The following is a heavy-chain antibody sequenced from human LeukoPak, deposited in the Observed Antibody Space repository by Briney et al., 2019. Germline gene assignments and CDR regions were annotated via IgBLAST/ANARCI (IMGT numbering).Heavy chain of an antibody. CDR3: ARHDYDFWSGYFNWFDP. D-gene: IGHD3-3*01. CDR2: IYHSGST. V-gene: IGHV4-38-2*01. J-gene: IGHJ5*02. Sequence: SETLSLTCAVSGYSISSGYYWGWIRQPPGKGLEWIGSIYHSGSTYYNPSLKSRVTISVDTSKNQFSLKLSSVTAADTAVYYCARHDYDFWSGYFNWFDPWGQGTLVTVSS. CDR1: GYSISSGYY.